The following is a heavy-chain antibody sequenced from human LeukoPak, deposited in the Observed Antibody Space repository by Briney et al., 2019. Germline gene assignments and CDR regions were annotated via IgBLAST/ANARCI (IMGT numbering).Heavy chain of an antibody. V-gene: IGHV4-34*01. Sequence: PSETLSLTCAVYGGYFSGYYWSWIRQPPGKGLEWIGEINHSGSTNYNPSLKSRVTISVDTSKHQFSLKLSSVTAADTAVYYCARGPAAAVTFDYWGQGTLVTVSS. D-gene: IGHD6-13*01. CDR3: ARGPAAAVTFDY. CDR2: INHSGST. CDR1: GGYFSGYY. J-gene: IGHJ4*02.